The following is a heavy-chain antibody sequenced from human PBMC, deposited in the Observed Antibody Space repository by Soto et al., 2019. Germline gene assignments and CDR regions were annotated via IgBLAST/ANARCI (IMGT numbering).Heavy chain of an antibody. J-gene: IGHJ3*02. CDR3: AVSPSRTIFGAFDI. V-gene: IGHV1-3*01. CDR2: INAGNGNT. Sequence: ASVKVSCKASGYTFTSYAMHWVRQAPGQRLEWMGWINAGNGNTKYSQKFQGRVTITRDTSASTAYMELSSLRSEDTAVYYCAVSPSRTIFGAFDIWGQGTMVTVSS. CDR1: GYTFTSYA. D-gene: IGHD3-3*01.